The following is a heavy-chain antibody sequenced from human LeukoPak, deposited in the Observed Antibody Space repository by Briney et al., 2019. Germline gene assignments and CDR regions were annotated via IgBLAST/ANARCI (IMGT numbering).Heavy chain of an antibody. CDR3: ARGDILTGYYFGY. CDR1: GGSISSYY. Sequence: PSETLSLTCTVSGGSISSYYWSWIRQPPGKGLEWIGYIYYSGSTNYNPSLKSRVTISVDTSKNQFSLKLSSVTAADTAVYYCARGDILTGYYFGYWGQGTLVTVSP. CDR2: IYYSGST. J-gene: IGHJ4*02. D-gene: IGHD3-9*01. V-gene: IGHV4-59*08.